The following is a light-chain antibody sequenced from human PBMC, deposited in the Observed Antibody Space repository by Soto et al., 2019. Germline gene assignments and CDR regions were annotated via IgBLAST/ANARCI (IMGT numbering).Light chain of an antibody. CDR3: QKYKDWPYT. V-gene: IGKV3-15*01. CDR2: DVS. J-gene: IGKJ2*01. Sequence: VMTQSPATLSVSPEETVTLSCRASQSVTTNLAWYQQKPGQAPRVLLYDVSRRATGIPARFSGSGTGTEFPLSFCSLQSDDLAVYYCQKYKDWPYTFGQGTKLEIK. CDR1: QSVTTN.